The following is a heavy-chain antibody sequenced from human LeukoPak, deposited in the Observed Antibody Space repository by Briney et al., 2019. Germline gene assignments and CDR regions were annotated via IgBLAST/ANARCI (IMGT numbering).Heavy chain of an antibody. CDR2: ISGSGGST. V-gene: IGHV3-23*01. J-gene: IGHJ5*02. Sequence: GGSLRLSCATSGFTFSSYAMSWARQAPGKGLEWVSVISGSGGSTYYADSVKGRFTISRDTSKNTLYLQMNSLRAEDTAIYYCAKDGHSGSYYWFDPWGQGTLVTVSS. CDR1: GFTFSSYA. D-gene: IGHD1-26*01. CDR3: AKDGHSGSYYWFDP.